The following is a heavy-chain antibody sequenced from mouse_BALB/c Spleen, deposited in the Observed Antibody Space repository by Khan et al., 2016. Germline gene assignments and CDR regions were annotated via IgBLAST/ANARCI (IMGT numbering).Heavy chain of an antibody. CDR3: TRGDY. CDR2: ISSGSGTI. Sequence: EVELVESGGGLVQPGGSRKLSCAASGFTFSRFGMHWVRQTPEKGLEWVAFISSGSGTIYYADTLKGRFTISRDNPKNVLYLQMTSLRSEDTAMYYCTRGDYGGQGTTLTVSS. V-gene: IGHV5-17*02. J-gene: IGHJ2*01. CDR1: GFTFSRFG.